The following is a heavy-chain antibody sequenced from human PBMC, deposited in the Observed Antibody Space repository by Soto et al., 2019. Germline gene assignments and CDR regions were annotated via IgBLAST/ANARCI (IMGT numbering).Heavy chain of an antibody. CDR2: MNPNSGNT. V-gene: IGHV1-8*01. D-gene: IGHD3-10*01. J-gene: IGHJ6*02. CDR1: GYTFTSYD. CDR3: ARMGVGFGELFTYYYGMDV. Sequence: ASVKVSCKASGYTFTSYDINWVRQATGQGLEWMGWMNPNSGNTGYAQKFQGRVTMTRNTSISTAYMELSSLRSEDTAVYYCARMGVGFGELFTYYYGMDVWGQGTTVTVSS.